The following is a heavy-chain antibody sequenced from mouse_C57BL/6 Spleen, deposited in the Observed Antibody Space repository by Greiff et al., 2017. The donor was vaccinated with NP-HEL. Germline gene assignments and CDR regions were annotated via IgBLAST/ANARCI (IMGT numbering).Heavy chain of an antibody. CDR3: ALYGYDNAMDY. Sequence: LVKPGASVKISCKASGYAFSSSWMNWVKQRPGKGLEWIGRIYPGDGDTNYNGKFKGKATLTADKSSSTAYMQLSSLTSEDSAVYFCALYGYDNAMDYWGQGTSVTVSS. D-gene: IGHD2-2*01. CDR2: IYPGDGDT. J-gene: IGHJ4*01. CDR1: GYAFSSSW. V-gene: IGHV1-82*01.